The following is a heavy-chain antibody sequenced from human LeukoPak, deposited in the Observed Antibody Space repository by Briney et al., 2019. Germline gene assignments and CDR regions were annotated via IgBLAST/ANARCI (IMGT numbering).Heavy chain of an antibody. CDR2: ISSSSSYI. V-gene: IGHV3-21*01. CDR1: GFTFNRYS. J-gene: IGHJ4*02. CDR3: AKDLSSGSRRAY. Sequence: PGGSLRLSCAASGFTFNRYSMNWVRQAPGKGLEWVSSISSSSSYIYYADSVKGRFTISRDNAKNSLSLQMNSLRAEDTAVYYCAKDLSSGSRRAYWGQGTLVTVSS. D-gene: IGHD6-19*01.